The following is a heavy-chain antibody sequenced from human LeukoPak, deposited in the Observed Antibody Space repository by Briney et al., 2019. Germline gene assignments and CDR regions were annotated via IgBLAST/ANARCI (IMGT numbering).Heavy chain of an antibody. CDR3: ARRSCSGGTCYESRGWFDS. CDR1: GFTFSDYY. D-gene: IGHD2-15*01. V-gene: IGHV4-38-2*01. J-gene: IGHJ5*01. CDR2: IYYSGST. Sequence: PGGSLRLSCAASGFTFSDYYMTWIRQPPGKGLEWIGSIYYSGSTYYNPSLKSRVTISVDTSKNQFSLKLSSVTAADTAVYYCARRSCSGGTCYESRGWFDSWGQGTLVTVSS.